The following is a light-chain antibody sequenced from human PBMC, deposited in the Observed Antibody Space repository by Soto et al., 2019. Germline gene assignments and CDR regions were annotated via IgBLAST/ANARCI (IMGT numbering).Light chain of an antibody. J-gene: IGLJ3*02. CDR3: QAWDSTSYVV. CDR1: KLGNKY. V-gene: IGLV3-1*01. Sequence: SYELTQPPSVSVSPGQTAIITCSGDKLGNKYTCWYQQKPGQSPVLVIYQDNKRPSGIPERFSGSNSGNTATLTISGTQAMDEADYYSQAWDSTSYVVFGGGTKLTVL. CDR2: QDN.